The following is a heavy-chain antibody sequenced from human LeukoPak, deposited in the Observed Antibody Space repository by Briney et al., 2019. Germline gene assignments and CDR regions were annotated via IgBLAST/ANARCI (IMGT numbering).Heavy chain of an antibody. D-gene: IGHD3-16*01. CDR1: GFTFSSYW. Sequence: PGGSLRLSCAASGFTFSSYWMSWVRGAPGKGLEWVANIKQGGREKYYGDSVRGRFTISRDNDKNSLYLQMNSLRAEDTAVYYCAREKYYDRAHAFDIWRQATMVTVSS. CDR2: IKQGGREK. CDR3: AREKYYDRAHAFDI. V-gene: IGHV3-7*01. J-gene: IGHJ3*02.